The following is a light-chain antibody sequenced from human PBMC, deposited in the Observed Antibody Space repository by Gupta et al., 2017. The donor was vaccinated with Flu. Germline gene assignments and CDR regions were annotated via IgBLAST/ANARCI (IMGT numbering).Light chain of an antibody. Sequence: DIQMTQSPSSLSASVGDRVTITCRASQSIRTYLNWYQQKPGKAPKLLIYGASSLQSGVPSRFSGIGSGTDFTLTISSLQPEDIATYYCQQSDSTLVTFGQGTQVAIK. CDR3: QQSDSTLVT. CDR1: QSIRTY. CDR2: GAS. J-gene: IGKJ5*01. V-gene: IGKV1-39*01.